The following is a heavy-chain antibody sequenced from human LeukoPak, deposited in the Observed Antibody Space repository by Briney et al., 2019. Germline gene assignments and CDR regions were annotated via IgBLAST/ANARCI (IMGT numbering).Heavy chain of an antibody. CDR3: AKQWAVYYYDSSGFDY. CDR1: GFTVSSNY. Sequence: AGGSLRLSCAASGFTVSSNYMSWVRQAPGKGLEWVSLINGDGGRTYYADSVKGRFTISRDNSKNSLYLQMNSLRTEDTALYYCAKQWAVYYYDSSGFDYWGQGTLVTVSS. D-gene: IGHD3-22*01. CDR2: INGDGGRT. V-gene: IGHV3-43*02. J-gene: IGHJ4*02.